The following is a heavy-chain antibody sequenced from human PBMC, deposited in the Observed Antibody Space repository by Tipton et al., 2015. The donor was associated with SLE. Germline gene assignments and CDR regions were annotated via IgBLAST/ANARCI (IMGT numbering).Heavy chain of an antibody. CDR3: TAGRYFDWLDAFDI. J-gene: IGHJ3*02. Sequence: SLRLSCAASGFTFSNDWMSWVRQAPGKGLEWVGRIKSKTDGGTTDYAAPVKGRFTISRDDSKNTLYLQMNSLKTEDTAVYYCTAGRYFDWLDAFDIWGQGTMVTVSS. CDR1: GFTFSNDW. V-gene: IGHV3-15*01. D-gene: IGHD3-9*01. CDR2: IKSKTDGGTT.